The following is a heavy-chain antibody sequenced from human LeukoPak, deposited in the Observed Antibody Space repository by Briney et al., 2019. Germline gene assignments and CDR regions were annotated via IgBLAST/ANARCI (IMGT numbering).Heavy chain of an antibody. CDR2: IKQDGSEK. CDR1: GFTFSSYW. J-gene: IGHJ4*02. D-gene: IGHD3-10*01. V-gene: IGHV3-7*01. Sequence: GGSLGLSCAASGFTFSSYWMSWVRQAPGKGLQWVATIKQDGSEKYYVDSVKGRFTISRDNPKNSLYLQMNSLRAEDTAVYYCARKNYYGSGSLPFDHWGQGTLVTVSS. CDR3: ARKNYYGSGSLPFDH.